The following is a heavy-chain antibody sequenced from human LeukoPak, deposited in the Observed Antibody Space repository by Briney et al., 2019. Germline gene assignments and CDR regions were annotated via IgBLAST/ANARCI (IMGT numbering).Heavy chain of an antibody. CDR3: ARGHPIRFLEWLSPYYMDV. CDR2: INHSGST. V-gene: IGHV4-34*01. D-gene: IGHD3-3*01. CDR1: GGSFSGYY. J-gene: IGHJ6*03. Sequence: SETLSLACAVYGGSFSGYYWSWIRQPPGKGLEWIGEINHSGSTNYNPSLKSRVTISVDTSKNQFSLKLSSVTAADTAVYYCARGHPIRFLEWLSPYYMDVWGKGTTVTVSS.